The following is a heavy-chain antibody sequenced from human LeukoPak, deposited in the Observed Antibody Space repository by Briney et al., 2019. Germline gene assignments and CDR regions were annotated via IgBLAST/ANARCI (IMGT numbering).Heavy chain of an antibody. J-gene: IGHJ6*03. CDR3: ARAYGYSSSWHVIFGYYYYYMDV. V-gene: IGHV1-46*01. Sequence: GASVKVSCKASGYTFTSYYMHWVRQAPGQGLEWMGIINPSGGSTSYAQKFQGRVTMTRDMSTSTVYMELSSLRSEDTAVYYCARAYGYSSSWHVIFGYYYYYMDVWGKGTTVTVSS. CDR2: INPSGGST. CDR1: GYTFTSYY. D-gene: IGHD6-13*01.